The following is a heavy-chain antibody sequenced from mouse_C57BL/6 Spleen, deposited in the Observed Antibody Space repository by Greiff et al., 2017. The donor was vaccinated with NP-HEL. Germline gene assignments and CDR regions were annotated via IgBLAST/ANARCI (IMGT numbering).Heavy chain of an antibody. J-gene: IGHJ2*01. V-gene: IGHV1-61*01. CDR1: GYTFTRYW. Sequence: QVQLQQPGAELVRPGSSVKLSCKASGYTFTRYWMDWVKQRPGQGLEWIGNIYPSDSETHYNQKFKDKATLTVDKSSSTAYMQLSSLTSEDSAVYYCARFFLYFDYWGQGTTLTVSS. CDR3: ARFFLYFDY. CDR2: IYPSDSET.